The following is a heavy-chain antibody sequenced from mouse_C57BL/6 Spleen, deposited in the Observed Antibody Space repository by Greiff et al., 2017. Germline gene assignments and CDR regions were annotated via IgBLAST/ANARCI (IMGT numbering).Heavy chain of an antibody. D-gene: IGHD2-4*01. Sequence: EVQRVESGGGLVKPGGSLKLSCAASGFTFSDYGMHWVRQAPEKGLEWVAYISSGSSTIYYADTVKGRFTISRDNAKNTLFLQMTSLRSEDTAMYYDAGGEIYYDYVDYWGQGTALTVSS. CDR3: AGGEIYYDYVDY. CDR1: GFTFSDYG. J-gene: IGHJ2*01. CDR2: ISSGSSTI. V-gene: IGHV5-17*01.